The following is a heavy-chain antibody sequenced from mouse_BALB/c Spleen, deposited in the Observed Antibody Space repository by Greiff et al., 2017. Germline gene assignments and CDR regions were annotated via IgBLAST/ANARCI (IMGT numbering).Heavy chain of an antibody. J-gene: IGHJ2*01. CDR3: ARESGDSAGYEYFDY. CDR1: GFTFSSYA. Sequence: EVMLVESGGGLVKPGGSLKLSCAASGFTFSSYAMSWVRQSPEKRLEWVAEISSGGSYTYYPDTVTGRFTISRDNAKNTLYLEMSSLRSEDTAMYYCARESGDSAGYEYFDYWGQGTTLTVSS. V-gene: IGHV5-9-4*01. D-gene: IGHD3-2*01. CDR2: ISSGGSYT.